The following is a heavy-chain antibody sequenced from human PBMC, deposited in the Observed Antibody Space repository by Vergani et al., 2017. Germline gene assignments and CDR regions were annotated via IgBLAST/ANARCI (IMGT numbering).Heavy chain of an antibody. CDR1: GGTFSSYA. J-gene: IGHJ4*02. CDR2: IIPIFGTA. CDR3: AGSHRMIFPFGGWSLDY. Sequence: QVQLVQSGAEVKKPGSSVKVSCKASGGTFSSYAISWVRQAPGQGLEWMGGIIPIFGTANYAQKFQGRVTITADESTSTAYMELSSLRSEDTAVYYCAGSHRMIFPFGGWSLDYWGQGTLVTVSS. V-gene: IGHV1-69*01. D-gene: IGHD3-22*01.